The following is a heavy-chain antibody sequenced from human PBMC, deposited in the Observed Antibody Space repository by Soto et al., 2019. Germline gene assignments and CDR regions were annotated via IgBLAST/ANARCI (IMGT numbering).Heavy chain of an antibody. J-gene: IGHJ6*03. CDR3: ARGLPNCSGGSCYSYYDYYMDV. Sequence: EVQLVESGGGLVKPGGSLRLSCAASGFTFSSYSMNWVRQAPGKGLEWVSSISSSSSYIYYADSVKGRFTISRDNAKNSLYLQMNSLRAEDTAVYYCARGLPNCSGGSCYSYYDYYMDVWGKGTTVTVSS. V-gene: IGHV3-21*01. CDR1: GFTFSSYS. D-gene: IGHD2-15*01. CDR2: ISSSSSYI.